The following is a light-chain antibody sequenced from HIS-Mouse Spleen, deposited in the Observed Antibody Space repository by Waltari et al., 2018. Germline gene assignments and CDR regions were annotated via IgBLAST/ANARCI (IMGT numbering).Light chain of an antibody. CDR2: DVS. CDR1: SSDAGGYNY. Sequence: QSALTQPRSVSGSPGQSVTISCTGTSSDAGGYNYVSWYQQHTGKPPKLMIYDVSKRPSGVPDRFSGSKSGNTASLTISGLQAEDEADYYCCSYAGSYPVVFGGGTKLTVL. J-gene: IGLJ2*01. V-gene: IGLV2-11*01. CDR3: CSYAGSYPVV.